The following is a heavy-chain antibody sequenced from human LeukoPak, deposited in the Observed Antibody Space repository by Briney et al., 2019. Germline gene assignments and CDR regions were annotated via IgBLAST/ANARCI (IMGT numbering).Heavy chain of an antibody. Sequence: GRSLRLSCAASGFTFSSYGMHWVRQAPGKGLEWVAVIWYDGSNKYYADSVKGRFTISRDNSKNTLYLQMNSLRAEDTAVYYCAREGTNYYGMDVWGQGTTVTVSS. CDR2: IWYDGSNK. CDR1: GFTFSSYG. V-gene: IGHV3-33*01. J-gene: IGHJ6*02. CDR3: AREGTNYYGMDV. D-gene: IGHD1-1*01.